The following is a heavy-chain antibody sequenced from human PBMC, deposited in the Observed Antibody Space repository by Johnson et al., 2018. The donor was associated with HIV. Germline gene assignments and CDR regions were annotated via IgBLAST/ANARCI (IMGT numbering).Heavy chain of an antibody. CDR3: AKSLAEGYYDTQAAFDI. Sequence: MQLVESGGGVVQPGRSLRLSCAASGFTFSSYWMHWVRQAPGKGLVWVSRINSDGSSTSYADSVKGRFTISRDNSKNTLYLQMHSLRAEDTAVYYCAKSLAEGYYDTQAAFDIWGQGTMVTVSS. CDR2: INSDGSST. V-gene: IGHV3-74*02. J-gene: IGHJ3*02. D-gene: IGHD3-22*01. CDR1: GFTFSSYW.